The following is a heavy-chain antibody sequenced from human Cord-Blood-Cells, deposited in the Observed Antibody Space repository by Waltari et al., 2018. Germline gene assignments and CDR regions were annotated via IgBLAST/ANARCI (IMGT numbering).Heavy chain of an antibody. CDR3: ARATRLYCSSTSCYEYYYGMDV. CDR2: INHSGST. Sequence: QVQLQQWGAGLLKPSETLSLTCAVYGGSFSGYYWSWIRQPPGKGLEWIGEINHSGSTNYNPSLKRRVTISVDTSKNQFSLKLSSVTAADTAVYYCARATRLYCSSTSCYEYYYGMDVWGQGTTVTVSS. V-gene: IGHV4-34*01. D-gene: IGHD2-2*01. CDR1: GGSFSGYY. J-gene: IGHJ6*02.